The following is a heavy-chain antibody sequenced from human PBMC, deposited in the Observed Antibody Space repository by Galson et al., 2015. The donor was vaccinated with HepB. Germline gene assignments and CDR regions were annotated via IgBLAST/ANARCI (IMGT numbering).Heavy chain of an antibody. D-gene: IGHD2-15*01. CDR2: TYYRSKWLK. CDR1: GDSVSSNSAA. V-gene: IGHV6-1*01. Sequence: FAISGDSVSSNSAAWNWIRQSPSRGLEWLGRTYYRSKWLKDYAGSVKSRLTINPDTSKNQFSLQLTSVTPEDTAVYYCVRSPGTEGVDWLDPCGQGTLVTVSS. J-gene: IGHJ5*02. CDR3: VRSPGTEGVDWLDP.